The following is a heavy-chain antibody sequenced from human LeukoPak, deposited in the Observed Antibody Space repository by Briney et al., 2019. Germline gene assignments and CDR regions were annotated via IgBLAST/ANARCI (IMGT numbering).Heavy chain of an antibody. Sequence: GGSLRLSCAASGFTVSSNYVSWVRQAPGKGLEWVSVIYSGGDTHYADSVKGRFTLSRDNSKNLLYLQMNSLRAEDTAVYYCARGGAARSAGHWGQGTLVTVSS. J-gene: IGHJ4*02. V-gene: IGHV3-53*01. D-gene: IGHD6-6*01. CDR2: IYSGGDT. CDR3: ARGGAARSAGH. CDR1: GFTVSSNY.